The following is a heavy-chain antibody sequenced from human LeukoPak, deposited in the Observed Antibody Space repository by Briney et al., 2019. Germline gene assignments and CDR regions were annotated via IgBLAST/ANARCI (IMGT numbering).Heavy chain of an antibody. Sequence: GGSLRLSCAASNFTFSRYSMNWVRQAPGKGLEWVSSISSGNTYIYYADSVKGRFTISRDNAKNSLYLQMNSLRAEDTAVYCCARDSASSGHPFDYWGQGTLVTVSS. CDR3: ARDSASSGHPFDY. V-gene: IGHV3-21*01. CDR1: NFTFSRYS. J-gene: IGHJ4*02. CDR2: ISSGNTYI. D-gene: IGHD3-22*01.